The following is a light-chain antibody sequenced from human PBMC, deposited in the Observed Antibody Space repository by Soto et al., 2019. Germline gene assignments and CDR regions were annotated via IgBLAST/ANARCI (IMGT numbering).Light chain of an antibody. V-gene: IGKV3-11*01. CDR1: QSVSSF. CDR3: QQYGNSPIT. J-gene: IGKJ5*01. CDR2: DAS. Sequence: EIVLTHSPATLSLSPGERASLSCRASQSVSSFLAWYQQKPGQAPRLLIYDASNRATGIPARFSGSGSGTDFTLTISRLEPEDFAVYYCQQYGNSPITFGQGTRLEIK.